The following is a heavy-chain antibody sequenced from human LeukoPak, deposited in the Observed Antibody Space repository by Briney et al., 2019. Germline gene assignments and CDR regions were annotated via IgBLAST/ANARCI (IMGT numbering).Heavy chain of an antibody. J-gene: IGHJ5*02. CDR3: ARGIAVAGRFDP. CDR2: IIPILGIA. Sequence: ASVKVSCKASGGTFSSYAISWVRQAPGQGLEWMGRIIPILGIANYAQKFQGRVTITADKSTSTAYMELSSLRSEDTAVYYRARGIAVAGRFDPWGQGTLVTVSS. V-gene: IGHV1-69*04. CDR1: GGTFSSYA. D-gene: IGHD6-19*01.